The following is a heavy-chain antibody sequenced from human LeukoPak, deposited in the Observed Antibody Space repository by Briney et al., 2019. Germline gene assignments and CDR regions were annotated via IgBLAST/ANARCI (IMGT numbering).Heavy chain of an antibody. CDR2: ISSSSSYI. J-gene: IGHJ5*02. D-gene: IGHD3-9*01. V-gene: IGHV3-21*01. CDR1: GFTFSSYS. CDR3: ARVTPTYDILTGYYHNWFDP. Sequence: PGGSLRLSCAASGFTFSSYSMNWVRQAPGKGREWVSSISSSSSYIYYAASAKGRFTISRDNAKNSLYLQMNSLRAEDTAVYYCARVTPTYDILTGYYHNWFDPWGQGTLVTVSS.